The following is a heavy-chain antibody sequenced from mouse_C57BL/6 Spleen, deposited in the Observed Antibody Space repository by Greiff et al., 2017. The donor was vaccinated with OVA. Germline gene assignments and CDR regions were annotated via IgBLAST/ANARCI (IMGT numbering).Heavy chain of an antibody. CDR2: IRSKSNNYAT. CDR1: GFSFNTYA. J-gene: IGHJ4*01. CDR3: VREVYYSYAMDY. D-gene: IGHD1-1*01. Sequence: EVQLQESGGGLVQPKGSLKLSCAASGFSFNTYAMNWVRQAPGKGLEWVARIRSKSNNYATYYADSVKDRFTISRDDSESMRYLQMNNLKTEDTAMYYCVREVYYSYAMDYWGQGTSVTVSS. V-gene: IGHV10-1*01.